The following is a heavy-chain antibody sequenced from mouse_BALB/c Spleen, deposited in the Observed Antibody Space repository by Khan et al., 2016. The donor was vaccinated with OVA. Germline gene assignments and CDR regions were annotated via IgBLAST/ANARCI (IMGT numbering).Heavy chain of an antibody. J-gene: IGHJ2*01. CDR2: LSYSGVT. CDR3: ARGNYYGYYFDD. Sequence: EVQLQESGPGLVKPSQSLSLTCTVTGYSITSGYAWNWIRQFPGNKLEWMGYLSYSGVTSYTPSLKSRISIPRDTSKNQFFLQLNSVTTEDTATYDCARGNYYGYYFDDWGQGTTRTGSS. CDR1: GYSITSGYA. V-gene: IGHV3-2*02. D-gene: IGHD1-1*01.